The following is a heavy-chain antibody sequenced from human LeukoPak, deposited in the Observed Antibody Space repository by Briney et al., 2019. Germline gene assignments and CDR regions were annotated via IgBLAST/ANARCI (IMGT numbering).Heavy chain of an antibody. CDR1: GYTFTSYY. CDR2: INPSGGST. CDR3: AEDSTVVVVAATQYFQH. V-gene: IGHV1-46*01. D-gene: IGHD2-15*01. Sequence: ASVKVSCKASGYTFTSYYMHWVRQAPGQGLEWMGIINPSGGSTSSAQKSHARVTMTRDRSTSTVYMELSSLRSEDTAVYYWAEDSTVVVVAATQYFQHWGQGTLVTVSS. J-gene: IGHJ1*01.